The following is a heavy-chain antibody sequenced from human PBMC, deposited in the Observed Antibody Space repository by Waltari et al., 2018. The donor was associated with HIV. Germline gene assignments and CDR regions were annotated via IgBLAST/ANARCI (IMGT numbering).Heavy chain of an antibody. D-gene: IGHD3-10*01. Sequence: QVQLQQWGAGLLKPSETLSLTCAVYGGSFSGYYWSWIRQPPGTGLEWIGEVNPSGSTNDNPSLKSRVTISVDTSKNQFSLKLSSVTAADTAVYYCARVRDGSGSYYRGVLYYGRDVWGQGTTVTVSS. V-gene: IGHV4-34*01. CDR2: VNPSGST. CDR1: GGSFSGYY. J-gene: IGHJ6*02. CDR3: ARVRDGSGSYYRGVLYYGRDV.